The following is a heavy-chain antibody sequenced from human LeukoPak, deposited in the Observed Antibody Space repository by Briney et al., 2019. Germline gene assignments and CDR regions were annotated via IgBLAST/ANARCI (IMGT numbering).Heavy chain of an antibody. CDR1: VYTFTGYY. Sequence: ASVKVSCKASVYTFTGYYIHWVRQAPGQGLEWMGWINPNTGGANYAQTFQGRVTMTRDTSITTAYMELSRLRSDDTAVYYCARDEMPTFDAFDIWGQGTMVTVSS. CDR3: ARDEMPTFDAFDI. J-gene: IGHJ3*02. D-gene: IGHD2-2*01. V-gene: IGHV1-2*02. CDR2: INPNTGGA.